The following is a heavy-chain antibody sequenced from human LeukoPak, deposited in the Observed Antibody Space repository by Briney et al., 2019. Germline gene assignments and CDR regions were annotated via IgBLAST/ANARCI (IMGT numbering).Heavy chain of an antibody. D-gene: IGHD6-19*01. CDR3: ARDLVAVAGDYYYYAMDV. CDR2: IRSKVFGGTT. V-gene: IGHV3-49*04. CDR1: GFAFGDYA. J-gene: IGHJ6*02. Sequence: GGSLRLSCTASGFAFGDYAMSWVRQGPGKGLEWVGFIRSKVFGGTTEYAASVKGRFTISRDDSKSIAYLQRNSLKTEDTAVYYCARDLVAVAGDYYYYAMDVWGQGTTVTVSS.